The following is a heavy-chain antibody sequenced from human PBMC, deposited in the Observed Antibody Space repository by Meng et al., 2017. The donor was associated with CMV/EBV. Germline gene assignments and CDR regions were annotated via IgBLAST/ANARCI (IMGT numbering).Heavy chain of an antibody. D-gene: IGHD6-13*01. CDR2: IYSGGST. J-gene: IGHJ4*02. CDR1: GFHVSSNY. Sequence: AASGFHVSSNYMSWVRQAPGKGLEWVSVIYSGGSTYYADSVKGRFTISRDNSKNTLYLQMNSLRAEDTAVYYCAKDRASSWYSSYDYWGQGTLVTVSS. CDR3: AKDRASSWYSSYDY. V-gene: IGHV3-66*02.